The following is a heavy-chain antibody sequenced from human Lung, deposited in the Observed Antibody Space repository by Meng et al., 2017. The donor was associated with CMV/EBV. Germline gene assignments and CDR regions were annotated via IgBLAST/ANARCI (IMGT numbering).Heavy chain of an antibody. D-gene: IGHD3-16*01. CDR1: GYPFTDYA. CDR2: ISAYNGHT. V-gene: IGHV1-18*01. CDR3: ARDSPYSYYYDTDF. J-gene: IGHJ4*02. Sequence: KASGYPFTDYAISWVRLAPGQGLEWMGWISAYNGHTNYPQHLQGRVTMTTETSTSTAYMELTSLTSDDTAVYYCARDSPYSYYYDTDFWGQGTLVTVSS.